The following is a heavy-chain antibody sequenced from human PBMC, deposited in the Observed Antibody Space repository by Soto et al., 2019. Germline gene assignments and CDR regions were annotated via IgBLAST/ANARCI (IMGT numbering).Heavy chain of an antibody. CDR1: GFTFGNHA. J-gene: IGHJ4*02. CDR3: ARADYSNYPPDY. V-gene: IGHV3-23*01. D-gene: IGHD4-4*01. CDR2: ITATGGAI. Sequence: GGSLRLSCAASGFTFGNHAMTWVRQAPGRGLEWVSTITATGGAIYYAASVRGRFTISRDNSQDTLYLLMNGLGADDTAVYYCARADYSNYPPDYWGQGTLVTVSS.